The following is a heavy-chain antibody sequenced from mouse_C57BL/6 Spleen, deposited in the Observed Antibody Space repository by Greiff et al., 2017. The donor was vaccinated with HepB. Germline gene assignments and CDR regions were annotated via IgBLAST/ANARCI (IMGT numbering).Heavy chain of an antibody. CDR1: GYTFTSYW. V-gene: IGHV1-59*01. J-gene: IGHJ1*03. CDR3: ARRCGYYGSSWYFDV. D-gene: IGHD1-1*01. CDR2: IDPSDSYT. Sequence: QVQLQQPGAELVRPGTSVKLSCKASGYTFTSYWMHWVKQRPGQGLEWIGVIDPSDSYTNYNQKFKGKATLTVDTSSSTAYMQLSSLTSEDSAVYYCARRCGYYGSSWYFDVWGTGTTVTVSS.